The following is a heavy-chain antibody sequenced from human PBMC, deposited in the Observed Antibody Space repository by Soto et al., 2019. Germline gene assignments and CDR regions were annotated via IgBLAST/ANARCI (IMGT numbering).Heavy chain of an antibody. Sequence: ASVKVSCKGSCYGFTTYGITWVRQAPGQGLEWMAWISAHNGNTNYAQKLQGRVTVTRDTSTSTAYMELRSLRSDDTAVYYCARGRYGDYWGQGALVTVSS. J-gene: IGHJ4*02. CDR1: CYGFTTYG. D-gene: IGHD1-1*01. V-gene: IGHV1-18*01. CDR3: ARGRYGDY. CDR2: ISAHNGNT.